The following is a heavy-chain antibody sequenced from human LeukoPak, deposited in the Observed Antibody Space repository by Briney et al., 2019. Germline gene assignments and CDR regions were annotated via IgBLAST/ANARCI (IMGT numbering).Heavy chain of an antibody. J-gene: IGHJ5*02. D-gene: IGHD2-2*02. V-gene: IGHV3-23*01. CDR1: GFTFSSYA. CDR3: AKDDIVVVPAAISKNWFDP. CDR2: ISGSGGST. Sequence: PGGSLRLSCAASGFTFSSYAMSWVRQAPGKGLEWVSAISGSGGSTYYADSVKGRFTISRDNSKNTLYPQMNSLRAEDTAVYYCAKDDIVVVPAAISKNWFDPWGQGTLVTVSS.